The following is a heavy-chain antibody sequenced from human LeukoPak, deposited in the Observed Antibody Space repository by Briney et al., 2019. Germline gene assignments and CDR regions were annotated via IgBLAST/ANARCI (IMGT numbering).Heavy chain of an antibody. D-gene: IGHD1-7*01. CDR1: GFTFSNYW. CDR3: ATAGNYRFDY. CDR2: INPDGSTI. V-gene: IGHV3-74*01. Sequence: GGSLRLSCAASGFTFSNYWVHWVRQAPGKGLVWVSRINPDGSTINYAVSVKGRFTISRDNAKNTLYLQMNSLRAEDTAVYYCATAGNYRFDYWGQGTLVTVSS. J-gene: IGHJ4*02.